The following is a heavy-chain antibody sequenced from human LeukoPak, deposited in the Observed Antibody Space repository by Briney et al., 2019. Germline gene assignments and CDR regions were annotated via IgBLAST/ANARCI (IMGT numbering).Heavy chain of an antibody. CDR3: AKGTTGTSSPFDY. CDR1: GFTFDDYA. J-gene: IGHJ4*02. CDR2: ISWNSGSI. Sequence: GRSLRLSCAASGFTFDDYAMHWVRQAPGKGLEWVSGISWNSGSIGYADSVKGRLTISRDNAKNSLYLQMNSLRAEDTALYYCAKGTTGTSSPFDYWGQGTLVTVSS. V-gene: IGHV3-9*01. D-gene: IGHD1-1*01.